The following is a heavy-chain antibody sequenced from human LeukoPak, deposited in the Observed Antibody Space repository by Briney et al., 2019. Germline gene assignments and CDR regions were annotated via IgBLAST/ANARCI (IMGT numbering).Heavy chain of an antibody. V-gene: IGHV3-7*01. Sequence: GGSLRLSCAASGFTFSSYWMSWVRQAPGKGLEWVANIKQDGSEKYYVDSVKGRFTISRDNAKNSLYLQMNSLRAEDTAVYYCARVSSGWYYYYYYYGMDVWAKGPRSPSP. J-gene: IGHJ6*02. CDR2: IKQDGSEK. CDR3: ARVSSGWYYYYYYYGMDV. D-gene: IGHD6-19*01. CDR1: GFTFSSYW.